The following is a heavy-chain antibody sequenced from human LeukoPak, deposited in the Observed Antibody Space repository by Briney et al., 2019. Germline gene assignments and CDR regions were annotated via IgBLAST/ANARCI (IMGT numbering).Heavy chain of an antibody. CDR3: ARCTSCLNSFYFYYLDV. D-gene: IGHD2-2*01. CDR1: GFSGSNDY. CDR2: SNRGGTT. J-gene: IGHJ6*03. Sequence: GGSLGLSCAVSGFSGSNDYINWVRQAPGKGLEWVSVSNRGGTTYYADSVKGRFTFSRDNSKNTVYLQMNSLRAEDTAVYVCARCTSCLNSFYFYYLDVWGKGTTVTVSS. V-gene: IGHV3-53*01.